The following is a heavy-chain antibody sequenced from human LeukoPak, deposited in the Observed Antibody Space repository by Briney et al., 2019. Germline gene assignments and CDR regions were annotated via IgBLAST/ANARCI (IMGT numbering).Heavy chain of an antibody. D-gene: IGHD3-22*01. Sequence: PSETLSLTCAVSGGSISSGPYYWGWIRQPPGKGLEWIGSMYYSGDTNYKPSLQSRVTISGDPSKNQFSLKLSSVTAADTAVYYCARLRATLTVVVTLFDSWGQGTLVTVSS. CDR3: ARLRATLTVVVTLFDS. CDR1: GGSISSGPYY. V-gene: IGHV4-39*01. J-gene: IGHJ4*02. CDR2: MYYSGDT.